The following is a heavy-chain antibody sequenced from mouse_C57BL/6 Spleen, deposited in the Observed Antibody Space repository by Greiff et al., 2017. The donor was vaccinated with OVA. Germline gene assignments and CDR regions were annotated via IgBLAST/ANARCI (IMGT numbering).Heavy chain of an antibody. CDR3: ARVTGTGWYFDV. CDR1: GFTFSDYY. J-gene: IGHJ1*03. Sequence: EVKVVESEGGLVQPGSSMKLSCTASGFTFSDYYMAWVRQVPEKGLEWVANINYDGSSTYYLDSLKSRFIISRDNAKNILYLQMSSLKSEDTATYYCARVTGTGWYFDVWGTGTTVTVSS. V-gene: IGHV5-16*01. D-gene: IGHD4-1*01. CDR2: INYDGSST.